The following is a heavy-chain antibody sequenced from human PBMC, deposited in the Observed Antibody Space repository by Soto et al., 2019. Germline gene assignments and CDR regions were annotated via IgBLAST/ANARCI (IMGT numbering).Heavy chain of an antibody. Sequence: SETLSLTCTVSGGSISSYYWILIRQPPGKGLEWIGYIYYSGSTNYNPSLKSRVTISVDTSKNQFSLKLSSVTAADTAVYYCARDSSFFGPGDAFDIWGQGTMVTVSS. D-gene: IGHD3-3*01. J-gene: IGHJ3*02. CDR1: GGSISSYY. CDR2: IYYSGST. CDR3: ARDSSFFGPGDAFDI. V-gene: IGHV4-59*01.